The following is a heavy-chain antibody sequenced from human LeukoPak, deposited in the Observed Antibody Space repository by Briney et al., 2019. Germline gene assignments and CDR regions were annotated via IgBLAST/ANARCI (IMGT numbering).Heavy chain of an antibody. D-gene: IGHD2-2*01. CDR1: GFTFSSYG. CDR3: AKEYCSSTSCYSYYFDY. Sequence: PGGSLRLSCAASGFTFSSYGMHWVRQAPRKGLEWVAFIRYDGSNKYYADSVKGRFTISRDNSKNTLYLQMNSLRAEDTAVYYCAKEYCSSTSCYSYYFDYWGQGTLVTVSS. J-gene: IGHJ4*02. CDR2: IRYDGSNK. V-gene: IGHV3-30*02.